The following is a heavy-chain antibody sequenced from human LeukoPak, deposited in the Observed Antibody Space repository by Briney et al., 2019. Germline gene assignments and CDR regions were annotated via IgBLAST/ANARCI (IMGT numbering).Heavy chain of an antibody. Sequence: PSETLSLTCTVSGGSISSGSYYWSWIRQPAGKGLVWIGRIYASGSANYNPSLKSRVTISVDTSKNQFSLKLSSVTAADTAVYYCARQSYSSSSTGFDYWGQGTLVTVSS. D-gene: IGHD6-6*01. V-gene: IGHV4-61*02. CDR2: IYASGSA. CDR1: GGSISSGSYY. CDR3: ARQSYSSSSTGFDY. J-gene: IGHJ4*02.